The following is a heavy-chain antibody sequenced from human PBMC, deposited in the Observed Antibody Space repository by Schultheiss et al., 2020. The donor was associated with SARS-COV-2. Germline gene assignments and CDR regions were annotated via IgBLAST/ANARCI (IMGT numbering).Heavy chain of an antibody. CDR1: GGSFSGYY. J-gene: IGHJ3*02. D-gene: IGHD4-17*01. CDR3: ARGTTTDAFDI. Sequence: SETLSLTCAVYGGSFSGYYWSWIRQPPGKGLEWIGEINHSGSTNYNPSLKSRVTMSVDTSKNQFSLKLSSVTAADTAVYYCARGTTTDAFDIWGQGTMVTVSS. CDR2: INHSGST. V-gene: IGHV4-34*01.